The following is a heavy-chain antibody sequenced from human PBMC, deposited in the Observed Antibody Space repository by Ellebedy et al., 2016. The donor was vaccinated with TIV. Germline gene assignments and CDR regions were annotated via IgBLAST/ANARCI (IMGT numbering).Heavy chain of an antibody. D-gene: IGHD4-23*01. Sequence: SETLSLTCTVSGYSISSGYYWGWIRQPPGKGLEWIGSIYHSGSTYYNPSLKSRVTISVDTSKNQFSLKLSSVTAADTAVYYCAGRPASILNSGLVYWGQGTLVTVSS. J-gene: IGHJ4*02. V-gene: IGHV4-38-2*02. CDR2: IYHSGST. CDR1: GYSISSGYY. CDR3: AGRPASILNSGLVY.